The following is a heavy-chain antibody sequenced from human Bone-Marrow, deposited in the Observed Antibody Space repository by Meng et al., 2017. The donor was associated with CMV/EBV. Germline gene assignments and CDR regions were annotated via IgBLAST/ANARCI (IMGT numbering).Heavy chain of an antibody. CDR3: AKRDSAKYFDS. CDR2: ISGSGGST. J-gene: IGHJ4*02. CDR1: GFTFSSYA. D-gene: IGHD5-18*01. Sequence: GGSLRLSCAASGFTFSSYAMSWVRQAPGKGLEWVSAISGSGGSTYCADSVKGRFTISRDNSKSTLFLQMNSLRAEDTAVFYCAKRDSAKYFDSWGQGTLVTVSS. V-gene: IGHV3-23*01.